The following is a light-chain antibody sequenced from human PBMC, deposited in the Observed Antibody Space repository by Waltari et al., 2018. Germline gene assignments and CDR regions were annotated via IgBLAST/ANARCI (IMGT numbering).Light chain of an antibody. J-gene: IGKJ1*01. V-gene: IGKV3-20*01. CDR3: QKYVSLPAT. CDR2: DAS. CDR1: QSVGRS. Sequence: EIVLTQSPGTLSLSPGERATLPCRASQSVGRSLAWYQQKPGQAPRLLIYDASSSATGIPDRFSGSGSGTDFSLTISRLEPEDFAVYYCQKYVSLPATFGQGTKVEIK.